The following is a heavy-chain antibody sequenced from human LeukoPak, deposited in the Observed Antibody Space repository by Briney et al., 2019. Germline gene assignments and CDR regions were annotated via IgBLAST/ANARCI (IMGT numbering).Heavy chain of an antibody. D-gene: IGHD6-6*01. CDR3: AKQPHFEYSSSSDAFDI. J-gene: IGHJ3*02. CDR1: GDSVSSNSAA. V-gene: IGHV6-1*01. Sequence: SQTLSLTCAISGDSVSSNSAAWNWIRQSPSRGLEWLGRTYYRSKWYNDYAVSVKSRITINPDTSKNQFSLQLNSVTPEDTAVYYCAKQPHFEYSSSSDAFDIWGQGTMVTVSS. CDR2: TYYRSKWYN.